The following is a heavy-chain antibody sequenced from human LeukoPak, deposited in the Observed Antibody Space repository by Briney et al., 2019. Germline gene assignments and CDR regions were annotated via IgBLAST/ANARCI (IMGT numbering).Heavy chain of an antibody. CDR1: GFSFSSFG. D-gene: IGHD4-11*01. V-gene: IGHV3-23*01. CDR2: ISGDGRDT. J-gene: IGHJ4*02. Sequence: GGSLRLSCAASGFSFSSFGMSWVRQAPGRGLQWVSSISGDGRDTFADSVKGRFTVSRDNSKTTMFLQMNSLRVEDTALYYCARGARLQPMGEFWGQGTLVTVSS. CDR3: ARGARLQPMGEF.